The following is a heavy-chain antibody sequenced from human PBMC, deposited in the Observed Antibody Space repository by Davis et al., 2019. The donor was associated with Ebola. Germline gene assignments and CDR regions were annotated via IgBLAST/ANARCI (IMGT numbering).Heavy chain of an antibody. V-gene: IGHV1-18*01. CDR2: ISAYNGDT. Sequence: ASVKVSCKASGYNFKRYGINWVRQAPGQGLEWMGWISAYNGDTNFAQKFQGRVTITTETSTSTAYMELRSLRSDDSAVYYCARDVGLITPAWFDPWGQGTLVTVSS. D-gene: IGHD4-23*01. CDR3: ARDVGLITPAWFDP. CDR1: GYNFKRYG. J-gene: IGHJ5*02.